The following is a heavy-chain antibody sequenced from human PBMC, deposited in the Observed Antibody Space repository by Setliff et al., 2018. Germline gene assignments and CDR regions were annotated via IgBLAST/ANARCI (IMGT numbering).Heavy chain of an antibody. J-gene: IGHJ4*02. V-gene: IGHV3-20*04. CDR2: INWNGDRT. CDR1: GFTFDVYD. D-gene: IGHD3-22*01. CDR3: ARDRSRDYDDSSGYDH. Sequence: GSLRLSCAASGFTFDVYDLNWVRQAPGKGLEWVSSINWNGDRTGYADSVKGRFTISRDNAKNSLYLQMNRLRAEDTALYYCARDRSRDYDDSSGYDHWGQGTLVTVSS.